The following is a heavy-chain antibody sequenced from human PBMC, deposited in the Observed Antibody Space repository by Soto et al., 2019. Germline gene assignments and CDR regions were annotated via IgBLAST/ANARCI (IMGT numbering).Heavy chain of an antibody. CDR2: IYHSGST. D-gene: IGHD3-10*01. CDR1: GGSISSGGYS. J-gene: IGHJ4*02. CDR3: ARGPTFGY. Sequence: SETLSLTCVVSGGSISSGGYSWSWIRQPPGKGLEWIGYIYHSGSTYYNPSLKSRVTISEDRSKNQFSLKLSSVTAADTAVYYCARGPTFGYWGQGTLVTVSS. V-gene: IGHV4-30-2*01.